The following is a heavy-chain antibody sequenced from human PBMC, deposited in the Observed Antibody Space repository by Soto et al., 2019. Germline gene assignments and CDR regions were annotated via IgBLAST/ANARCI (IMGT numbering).Heavy chain of an antibody. CDR2: ISYDGSNK. CDR3: ARGVAAAGTPNDFYYYYYYMDV. CDR1: GFTFSSYA. V-gene: IGHV3-30-3*01. J-gene: IGHJ6*03. Sequence: GGSMRLSCAASGFTFSSYAMHWVRQAPGKGLEWVAVISYDGSNKYYADSVKGRFTISRDNSKNSLYLQMNSLRAEDTAVYYCARGVAAAGTPNDFYYYYYYMDVWGKGTTVTVSS. D-gene: IGHD6-13*01.